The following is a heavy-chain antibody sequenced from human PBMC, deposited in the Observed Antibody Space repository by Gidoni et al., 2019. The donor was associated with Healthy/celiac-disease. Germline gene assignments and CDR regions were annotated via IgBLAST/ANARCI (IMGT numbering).Heavy chain of an antibody. V-gene: IGHV4-34*01. D-gene: IGHD2-15*01. CDR3: ARGGSRYCSGGSCYSDFDY. J-gene: IGHJ4*02. CDR2: INHSGST. CDR1: GGSFSGYY. Sequence: QVQLQQWGAGLLKPSETLSLTCAVYGGSFSGYYWSWIRQPPGKGLEWIGEINHSGSTNYNPSLKSRVTISVDTSKNQFSLKLSSVTAADTAVYYCARGGSRYCSGGSCYSDFDYWGQGTLVTVSS.